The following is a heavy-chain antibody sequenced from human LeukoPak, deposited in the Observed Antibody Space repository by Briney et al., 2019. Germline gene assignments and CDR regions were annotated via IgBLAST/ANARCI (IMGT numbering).Heavy chain of an antibody. CDR3: ARDSLSRYDFWSGYYTTDDY. CDR2: ISYDGSNK. V-gene: IGHV3-30-3*01. Sequence: GGSLRLSCAASGFTFSSYAMHWVRQAPGKGLEWVAVISYDGSNKYYADSVKGRFTISRDNSKNTLYLQMNSLRAEDTAVYYCARDSLSRYDFWSGYYTTDDYWGQGTLVTVSS. CDR1: GFTFSSYA. D-gene: IGHD3-3*01. J-gene: IGHJ4*02.